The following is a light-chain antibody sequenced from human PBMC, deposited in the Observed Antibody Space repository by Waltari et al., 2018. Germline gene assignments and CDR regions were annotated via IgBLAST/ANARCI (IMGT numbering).Light chain of an antibody. CDR3: QVWDSSSDHVV. Sequence: SYVLTQPPSVSVAPGQTAMMSCGADSIGSKRVHWYQQKPGQAPVLVVYDNADRPSGIPRRIYGSNSGTTATLTISGAEAGDEADYYCQVWDSSSDHVVFGGGTKLTVL. V-gene: IGLV3-21*02. J-gene: IGLJ2*01. CDR1: SIGSKR. CDR2: DNA.